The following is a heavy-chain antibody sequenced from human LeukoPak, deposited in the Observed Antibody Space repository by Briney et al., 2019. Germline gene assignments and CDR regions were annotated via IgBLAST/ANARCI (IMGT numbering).Heavy chain of an antibody. CDR3: ATSIAAAGTRYYYYYGMDV. D-gene: IGHD6-13*01. V-gene: IGHV1-24*01. CDR2: FDPEDGET. Sequence: ASVKVSCKVSGYTLTELSMHWVRQARGKGLEWMGGFDPEDGETIYAQKFQGRVTMTEDTSTDTAYMELSSLRSEDTAVYYCATSIAAAGTRYYYYYGMDVWGQGTTVTVSS. CDR1: GYTLTELS. J-gene: IGHJ6*02.